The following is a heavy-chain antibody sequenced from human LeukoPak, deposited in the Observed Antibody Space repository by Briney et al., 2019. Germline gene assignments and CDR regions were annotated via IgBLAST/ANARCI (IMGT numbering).Heavy chain of an antibody. Sequence: PGGSLRLSCAASGFTFSSYSMNWVRQAPGKGLEWVSYISSSSSTIYYADSVKGRFTVSRDNAKNSLYLQMNSLRAEDTAVYYCARMYSSSWILFDYWGQGTLVTVSS. V-gene: IGHV3-48*04. D-gene: IGHD6-13*01. CDR3: ARMYSSSWILFDY. CDR1: GFTFSSYS. CDR2: ISSSSSTI. J-gene: IGHJ4*02.